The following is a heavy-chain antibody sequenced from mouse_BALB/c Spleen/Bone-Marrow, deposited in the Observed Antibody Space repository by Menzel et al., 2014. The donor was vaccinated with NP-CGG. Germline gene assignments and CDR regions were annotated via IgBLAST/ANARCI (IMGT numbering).Heavy chain of an antibody. Sequence: DVKLVESGGGLVKPGESLKLTCAASGFTFSSYTMSWVRQTPEKRLEWVATTSSGGSYTYYPASVKGRFTISRDNAKNSLVLQKSSLKSGDTAMYYCTRDDYDGAWFAYWGQGTLVTVSA. CDR3: TRDDYDGAWFAY. CDR1: GFTFSSYT. D-gene: IGHD2-4*01. J-gene: IGHJ3*01. CDR2: TSSGGSYT. V-gene: IGHV5-6-4*01.